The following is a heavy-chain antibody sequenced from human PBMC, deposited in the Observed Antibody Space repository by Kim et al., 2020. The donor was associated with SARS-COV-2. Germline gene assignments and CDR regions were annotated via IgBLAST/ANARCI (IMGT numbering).Heavy chain of an antibody. J-gene: IGHJ6*02. V-gene: IGHV3-53*01. CDR3: ARDLAYCNTINCPILRAKYYCMNI. D-gene: IGHD2-21*01. CDR2: LYSGGNT. CDR1: GFTVSGNY. Sequence: GGSLRLSCAVSGFTVSGNYMNWVRQAPGKGLEWVSILYSGGNTYYADSVKGRFTISRDNSKNTLYLQMNSLRVEDTAVYYCARDLAYCNTINCPILRAKYYCMNIWGQGTTVTVSS.